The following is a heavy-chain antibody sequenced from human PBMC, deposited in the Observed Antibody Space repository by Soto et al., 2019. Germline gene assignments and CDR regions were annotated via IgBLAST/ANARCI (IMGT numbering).Heavy chain of an antibody. CDR2: IIPIFGTA. Sequence: ASVNVSCKASGGTFSSYAISWVRQAPGQGLEWMGGIIPIFGTANYAQKFQGRVTITADKSTSTAYMELSSLRSEDTAVYYCAREYYYDSSGYASDAFDIWGQGTMVTVSS. J-gene: IGHJ3*02. CDR3: AREYYYDSSGYASDAFDI. CDR1: GGTFSSYA. D-gene: IGHD3-22*01. V-gene: IGHV1-69*06.